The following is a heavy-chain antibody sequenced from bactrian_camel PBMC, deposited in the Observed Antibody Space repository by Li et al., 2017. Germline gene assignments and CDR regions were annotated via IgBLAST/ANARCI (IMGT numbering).Heavy chain of an antibody. CDR3: ATRTDRGWGSTASLLKVVYQI. CDR2: IAKLSGT. J-gene: IGHJ4*01. CDR1: GDTSNSAC. Sequence: HVQLVESGGGSVQAGGSLRLSCSVYGDTSNSACMAWFRAAPGKEREGVAAIAKLSGTRYAESVKGRFVISKDNAKNTLYLQMNTLKPEDTALYYCATRTDRGWGSTASLLKVVYQIWGQGTQVTVS. D-gene: IGHD5*01. V-gene: IGHV3S1*01.